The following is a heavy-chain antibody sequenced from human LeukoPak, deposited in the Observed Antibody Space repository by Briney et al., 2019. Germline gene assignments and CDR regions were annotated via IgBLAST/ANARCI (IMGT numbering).Heavy chain of an antibody. CDR3: AKDTTGGWSGYFDP. V-gene: IGHV3-33*06. CDR2: IWHDGSAE. D-gene: IGHD6-19*01. J-gene: IGHJ5*02. CDR1: GFTFSGCG. Sequence: GGSLRLSCAASGFTFSGCGIHWARQAPGKGLEWVAVIWHDGSAEFYVDSVKGRFRISRDDSKNTVYLQMNSLTAEDTARYYCAKDTTGGWSGYFDPWGQGTLVTVSS.